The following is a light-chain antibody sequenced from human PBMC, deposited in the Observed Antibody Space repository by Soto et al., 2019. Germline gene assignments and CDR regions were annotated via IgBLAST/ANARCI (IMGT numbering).Light chain of an antibody. CDR1: QSLAYSDGNTY. Sequence: DVVMTQSPLSLPVTLGQPASISCRSSQSLAYSDGNTYLNWFQQRPGQSPRRLIYKVSNRDSGVPDRLSGSGSGTDFTLNISRVEAEDVGFYYCLQGTHWPPYTFGQGTKLEIK. V-gene: IGKV2-30*01. CDR3: LQGTHWPPYT. CDR2: KVS. J-gene: IGKJ2*01.